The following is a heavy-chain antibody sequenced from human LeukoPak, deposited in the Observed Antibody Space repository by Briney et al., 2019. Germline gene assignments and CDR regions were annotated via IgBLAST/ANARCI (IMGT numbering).Heavy chain of an antibody. CDR2: ISSDGNKK. Sequence: GGSLRLSCAASGFTFSNYAIHWVRQAPGKGLEWVAVISSDGNKKDYADSVKGRLTISRDNSKNTLYLQMNSLRTEDTAVYYCARDNSDYDSSFFDYWGQGTLVTVSS. CDR3: ARDNSDYDSSFFDY. D-gene: IGHD3-22*01. CDR1: GFTFSNYA. V-gene: IGHV3-30*04. J-gene: IGHJ4*02.